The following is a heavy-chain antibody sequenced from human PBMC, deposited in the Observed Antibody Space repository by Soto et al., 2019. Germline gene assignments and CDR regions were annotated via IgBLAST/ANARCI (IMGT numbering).Heavy chain of an antibody. D-gene: IGHD2-2*02. CDR3: ARGYCSSTSCYTAFDN. CDR1: GYTFTGYY. J-gene: IGHJ3*02. Sequence: GASVKVSCKASGYTFTGYYMHWVRQAPGQGLEWMGWSNPNSGGTNYAQKFQGWVTMTRDTSISTAYMELSRLRSDDTAVYYCARGYCSSTSCYTAFDNWGQGTMVTVSS. V-gene: IGHV1-2*04. CDR2: SNPNSGGT.